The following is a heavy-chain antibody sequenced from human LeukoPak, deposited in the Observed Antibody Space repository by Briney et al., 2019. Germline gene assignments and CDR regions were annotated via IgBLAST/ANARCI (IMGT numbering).Heavy chain of an antibody. Sequence: GESLKISCKGSGYSFTSYWIGWVRQMPGKGLERMGIIYPGDSDTRYSPSLQGQVTISADKSIGTAYLQWSSLKASDTAMYYCASNYDSSGYPDAFDIWGQGTMVTVSS. D-gene: IGHD3-22*01. CDR2: IYPGDSDT. V-gene: IGHV5-51*01. J-gene: IGHJ3*02. CDR3: ASNYDSSGYPDAFDI. CDR1: GYSFTSYW.